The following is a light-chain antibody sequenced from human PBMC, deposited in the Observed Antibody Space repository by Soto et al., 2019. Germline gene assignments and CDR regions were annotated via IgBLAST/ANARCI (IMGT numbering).Light chain of an antibody. CDR1: SSDVGTYKL. Sequence: QSALTQPASVSGSPGQSISISCTGTSSDVGTYKLVSWYQQYPGKAPKLMIHEGSKWPSGVSNRFSGSKSGNTASLTISGLQAEDEADYYCCSYAGSSTYVFGTGTKLTVL. CDR2: EGS. CDR3: CSYAGSSTYV. J-gene: IGLJ1*01. V-gene: IGLV2-23*01.